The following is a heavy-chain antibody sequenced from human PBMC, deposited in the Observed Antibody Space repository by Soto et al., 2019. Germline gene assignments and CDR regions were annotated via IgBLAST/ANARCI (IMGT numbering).Heavy chain of an antibody. D-gene: IGHD6-19*01. CDR2: ISYDGSNK. CDR3: AKVSGQWPPTEIYYYYGMDV. V-gene: IGHV3-30*18. Sequence: QVQLVESGGGVVQPGRSLRLSCAASGFTFSSYGMHWVRQAPGKGLEWVAVISYDGSNKYYADSVKGRFTISRDNSKNTLYLQMNSLRAEDTAVYYCAKVSGQWPPTEIYYYYGMDVWGQGTTVTVSS. CDR1: GFTFSSYG. J-gene: IGHJ6*02.